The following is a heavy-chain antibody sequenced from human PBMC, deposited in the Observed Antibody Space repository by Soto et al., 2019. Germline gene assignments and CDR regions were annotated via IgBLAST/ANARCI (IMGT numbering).Heavy chain of an antibody. CDR1: GGSFSGYY. CDR2: INQSGTT. Sequence: QVQLQQWGAGLLKPSETLSLTCAVYGGSFSGYYWSWIRQPLGKGLEWIGEINQSGTTNHNPSLKSRVTISVDTSKNQFSLELTSVTAADTAVYYCARYSSMTSSRGYCFDPWGQGTLVTVSS. V-gene: IGHV4-34*01. CDR3: ARYSSMTSSRGYCFDP. D-gene: IGHD3-22*01. J-gene: IGHJ5*02.